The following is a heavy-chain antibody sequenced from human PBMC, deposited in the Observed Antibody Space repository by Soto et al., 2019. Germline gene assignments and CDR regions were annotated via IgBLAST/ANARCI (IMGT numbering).Heavy chain of an antibody. CDR2: ISSSSSTI. CDR3: ARDSPVAAAKKKLPDY. V-gene: IGHV3-48*02. Sequence: GGSLRLSCAASGFTFSSYSMNWVLQAPGKGLEWVSYISSSSSTIYYADSVKGRFTISGDNAKNSLYLQMNSLRDEDTAVYYCARDSPVAAAKKKLPDYWGQGTLVTVSS. D-gene: IGHD6-13*01. J-gene: IGHJ4*02. CDR1: GFTFSSYS.